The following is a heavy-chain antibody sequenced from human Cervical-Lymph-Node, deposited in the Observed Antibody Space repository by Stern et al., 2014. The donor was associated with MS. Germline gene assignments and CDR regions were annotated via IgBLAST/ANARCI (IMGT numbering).Heavy chain of an antibody. CDR1: GYSFTNSW. Sequence: EVQLEESVAEVKKPGQSLKLSCKGSGYSFTNSWIGWVRQMPGKGLELMGIISPVDSETRYSPSFQGQVTISVDKSITTAYVQWTSLEASDTAMYYCARQGCATTSCHTIDSWGQGTLITVSS. J-gene: IGHJ4*02. V-gene: IGHV5-51*01. CDR2: ISPVDSET. CDR3: ARQGCATTSCHTIDS. D-gene: IGHD2-2*02.